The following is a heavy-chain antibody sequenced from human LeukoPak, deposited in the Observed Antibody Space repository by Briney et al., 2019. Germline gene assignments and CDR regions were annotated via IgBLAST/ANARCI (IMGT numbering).Heavy chain of an antibody. V-gene: IGHV4-4*02. D-gene: IGHD4-23*01. Sequence: SGTLSLTCAVSGGSISSSNWWSWVRQPPGKGLEWIGEIYHSGSTNYNPSLKSRVTISVDKPKDQFSLKLGSVTAADTAVYYCAKNSVYYGMDVWGQGTTVTVSS. CDR2: IYHSGST. CDR1: GGSISSSNW. J-gene: IGHJ6*02. CDR3: AKNSVYYGMDV.